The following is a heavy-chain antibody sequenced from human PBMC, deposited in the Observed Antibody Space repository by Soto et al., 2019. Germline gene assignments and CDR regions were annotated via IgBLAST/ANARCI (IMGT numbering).Heavy chain of an antibody. CDR1: GFTFGSYA. Sequence: EVQLLESGGGLVQPGGSLRLSCAASGFTFGSYAMIWVRQAPGKGLEWVSTIIGSGGSTYYADSVKGLFTISRDNSKNTLYLQISSLSAEDTAVYYCAREYTNYDRASYIRGQGTMVTVSS. D-gene: IGHD4-4*01. CDR2: IIGSGGST. V-gene: IGHV3-23*01. CDR3: AREYTNYDRASYI. J-gene: IGHJ3*02.